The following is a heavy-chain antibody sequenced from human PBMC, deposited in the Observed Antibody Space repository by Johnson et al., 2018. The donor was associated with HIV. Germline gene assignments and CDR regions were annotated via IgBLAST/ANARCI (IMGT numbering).Heavy chain of an antibody. D-gene: IGHD6-13*01. CDR2: IKQDGSEK. CDR3: APAGPDAFDI. J-gene: IGHJ3*02. Sequence: VQLVESGGGLVQPGGSLRLSCAASGFTFSSYWMSWVRQAPGKGLEWVANIKQDGSEKYYVDSVKGRFTISRDNSKNTLYLQMNSLRAEDTAVYYCAPAGPDAFDIGGQGTMVTVSS. V-gene: IGHV3-7*01. CDR1: GFTFSSYW.